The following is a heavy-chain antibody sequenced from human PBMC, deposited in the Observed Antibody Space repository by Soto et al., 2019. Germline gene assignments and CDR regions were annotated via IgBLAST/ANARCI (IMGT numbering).Heavy chain of an antibody. CDR3: ARARYSNYVPYYYYYYGMDV. CDR2: IYYSGST. Sequence: PSETLSLTCTVSGGSISSGDYYWSWIRQPPGKGLEWIGYIYYSGSTYYNPSLKSRVTISVDTSKNQFSLKLSSVTAADTAVYYCARARYSNYVPYYYYYYGMDVWGQGTTVTVSS. CDR1: GGSISSGDYY. J-gene: IGHJ6*02. V-gene: IGHV4-30-4*01. D-gene: IGHD4-4*01.